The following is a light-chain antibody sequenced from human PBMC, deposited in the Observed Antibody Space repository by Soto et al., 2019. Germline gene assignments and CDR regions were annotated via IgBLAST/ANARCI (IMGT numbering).Light chain of an antibody. CDR3: QQYNNWPPFT. Sequence: EIVMTQSPATLSVSPGERATLSCRASQSVSSNLAWYQQRPGQARRLLIYGASTRATGIPARFSGSGSGTEFTLTNSSRQSEDFAVYDCQQYNNWPPFTFGQGTKLGIK. CDR1: QSVSSN. V-gene: IGKV3D-15*01. CDR2: GAS. J-gene: IGKJ2*01.